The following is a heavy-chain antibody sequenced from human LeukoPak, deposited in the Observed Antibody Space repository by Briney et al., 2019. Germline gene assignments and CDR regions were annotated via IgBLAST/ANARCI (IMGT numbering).Heavy chain of an antibody. CDR1: GYSFTSYW. J-gene: IGHJ4*02. V-gene: IGHV5-51*01. D-gene: IGHD3-16*02. CDR3: AGRPARSVGYRQSFDY. Sequence: GESLKISCKGSGYSFTSYWIGWVRQMPGKGLEWMGIIYPGDSDTRYSPSFQGQVTISADKSISTAYLQWSSLKASDTAMYYCAGRPARSVGYRQSFDYWGQGTLVTVSS. CDR2: IYPGDSDT.